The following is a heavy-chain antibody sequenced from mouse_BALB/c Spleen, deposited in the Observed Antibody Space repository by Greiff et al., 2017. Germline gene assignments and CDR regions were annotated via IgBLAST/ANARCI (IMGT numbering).Heavy chain of an antibody. J-gene: IGHJ2*01. CDR2: INPSSGYT. V-gene: IGHV1-4*01. Sequence: VRLMESGAELARPGASVKMSCKASGYTFTSYTMHWVKQRPGQGLEWIGYINPSSGYTNYNQKFKDKATLTADKSSSTAYMQLSSLTSEDSAVYYCARGLGRGDYFDYWGQGTTLTVSS. CDR3: ARGLGRGDYFDY. CDR1: GYTFTSYT. D-gene: IGHD4-1*01.